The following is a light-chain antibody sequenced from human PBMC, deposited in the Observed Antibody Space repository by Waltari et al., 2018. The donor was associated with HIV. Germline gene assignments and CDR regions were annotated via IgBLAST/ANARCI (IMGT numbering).Light chain of an antibody. Sequence: QSVPTLPPSVSGAPGQRVAISCSGSSATMGSAFPVHGYQQLPGTAPKLLIYANSNRPSGVPDRFSGSKSGTSASLAITGLQAEDEADYYCQSYDSSLSGWVFGGGTKLTVL. J-gene: IGLJ3*02. CDR2: ANS. CDR1: SATMGSAFP. CDR3: QSYDSSLSGWV. V-gene: IGLV1-40*01.